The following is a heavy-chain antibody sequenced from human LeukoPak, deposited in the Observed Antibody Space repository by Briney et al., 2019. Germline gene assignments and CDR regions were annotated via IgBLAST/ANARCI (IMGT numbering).Heavy chain of an antibody. CDR3: ARLGGVYGDDY. Sequence: SETLSLTCAVYGGSFSGYYWSWIRQPPGKGLEWIGELNHSGSTNYNPSLKSRVTISVDTSKNQFSLKLSSVTAADTAVYYCARLGGVYGDDYWGQGTLVTVSS. CDR2: LNHSGST. V-gene: IGHV4-34*01. D-gene: IGHD4-17*01. CDR1: GGSFSGYY. J-gene: IGHJ4*02.